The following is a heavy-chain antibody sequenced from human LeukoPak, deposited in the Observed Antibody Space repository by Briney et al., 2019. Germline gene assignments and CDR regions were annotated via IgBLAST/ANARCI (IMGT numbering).Heavy chain of an antibody. D-gene: IGHD4-17*01. CDR2: IYYSGST. V-gene: IGHV4-59*01. CDR3: ARQVRTTVHFDP. J-gene: IGHJ5*02. Sequence: PSETLSLTCPVSGGSISSYYWSWIRQPPGKGLEWIGYIYYSGSTNYNPSLKSRDTISIDTSKNQFSLKLSSVTAADTAVYFCARQVRTTVHFDPWGQGTLVTVSS. CDR1: GGSISSYY.